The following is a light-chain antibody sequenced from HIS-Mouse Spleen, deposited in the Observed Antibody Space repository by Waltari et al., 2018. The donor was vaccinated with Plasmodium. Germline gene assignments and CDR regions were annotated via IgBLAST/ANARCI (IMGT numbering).Light chain of an antibody. J-gene: IGLJ2*01. CDR1: NLGSKS. Sequence: SYVLTQPPSVSVAPGQTARITCGGNNLGSKSGHWYQQKPGQAPGLVVYDDSDRPSGIPGRFSGSNSGNTATLTISRVEAGDEADYYCQVWDSSSDHPVFGGGTKLTVL. V-gene: IGLV3-21*02. CDR2: DDS. CDR3: QVWDSSSDHPV.